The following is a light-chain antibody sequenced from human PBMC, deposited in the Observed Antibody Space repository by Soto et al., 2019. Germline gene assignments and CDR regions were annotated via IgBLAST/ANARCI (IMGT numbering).Light chain of an antibody. Sequence: EIVLTQSPGTLALSPGEGATLSCRASQSVSNNYLAWYQQKPGQAPRLLIYGASSRATGIPDMFSGSGSGTDFTLSISRLEPEAFAVYYCKQDETSRTFGQGTKVEI. CDR3: KQDETSRT. J-gene: IGKJ1*01. CDR1: QSVSNNY. V-gene: IGKV3-20*01. CDR2: GAS.